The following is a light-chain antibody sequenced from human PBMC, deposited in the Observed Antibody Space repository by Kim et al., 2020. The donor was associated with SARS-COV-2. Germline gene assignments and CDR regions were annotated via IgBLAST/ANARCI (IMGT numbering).Light chain of an antibody. CDR2: EVT. J-gene: IGLJ2*01. Sequence: QSALTQPASVSGSPGQSITISCTGTSSDVGNYNFVSWYQQHPGKAPKLMIYEVTKRPSGVSNRFSGSKSGNTASLTISGLQAEDEADYYCSSFAGSITWLFGGGTKLTVL. CDR3: SSFAGSITWL. CDR1: SSDVGNYNF. V-gene: IGLV2-23*02.